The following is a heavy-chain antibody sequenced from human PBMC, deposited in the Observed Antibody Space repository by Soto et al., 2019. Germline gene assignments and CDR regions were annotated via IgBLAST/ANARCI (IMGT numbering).Heavy chain of an antibody. J-gene: IGHJ4*02. Sequence: QEHLVESGGGVVQPGRSLRLSCAASGFSFSNYGMHWVRQAPGKGLEWVAVISLDGSNKHYADSVKGRFTISRDTSNNTVSLQMHSLRTEDTAVYYCARYNWNCGNDCWGQGTLVTVSS. V-gene: IGHV3-30*03. CDR1: GFSFSNYG. CDR3: ARYNWNCGNDC. CDR2: ISLDGSNK. D-gene: IGHD1-7*01.